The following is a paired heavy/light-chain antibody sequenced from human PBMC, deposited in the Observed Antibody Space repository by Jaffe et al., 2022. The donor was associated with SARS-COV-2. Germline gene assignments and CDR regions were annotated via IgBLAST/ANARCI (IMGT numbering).Heavy chain of an antibody. CDR2: IVGSGGST. J-gene: IGHJ4*02. V-gene: IGHV3-23*04. CDR3: AKPGWPRFDY. CDR1: GFTFTMSS. Sequence: EVQLVESGGGSVQPGGSLRLSCTASGFTFTMSSMSWVRQAPGKGLEWVSAIVGSGGSTYYADSVKGRFTISRDNSKNTLFLQMNSLRADDTAVYYCAKPGWPRFDYWGQGTLVTVSS. D-gene: IGHD6-19*01.
Light chain of an antibody. V-gene: IGKV3-15*01. CDR3: QQYNNWPPLT. CDR1: QSVSSD. Sequence: EIVLTQSPATLSVSPGERATLSCRASQSVSSDLAWYQQKPGQAPRLLIYGASTRATGIPARFSGSGSGTEFTLTISSLQSEDFAVYYCQQYNNWPPLTFGGGSKVEIK. J-gene: IGKJ4*01. CDR2: GAS.